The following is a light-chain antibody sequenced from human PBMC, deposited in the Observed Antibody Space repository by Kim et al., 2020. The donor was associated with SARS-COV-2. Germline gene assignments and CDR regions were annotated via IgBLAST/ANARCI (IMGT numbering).Light chain of an antibody. CDR1: SRDVGGYNY. CDR3: CSYAGSYTYV. CDR2: DVS. J-gene: IGLJ1*01. Sequence: GQSVNISCTGTSRDVGGYNYVSWDQQHPGKAPKRMIYDVSKRPSGVPDRFSGSKAGNTASLTISGLQAEDEADYYCCSYAGSYTYVFGTGTKVTVL. V-gene: IGLV2-11*01.